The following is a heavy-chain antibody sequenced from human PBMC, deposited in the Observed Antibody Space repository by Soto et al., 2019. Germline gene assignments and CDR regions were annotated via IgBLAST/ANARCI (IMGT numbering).Heavy chain of an antibody. CDR3: AKVAGGLGYFDL. Sequence: PRLSCVASGFTFSDYAMTWVRQAPGKGLEWVATISATGGNIEYTDSLKGRFTISRDNSKNTLYLQLNGLTSDDTAVHYCAKVAGGLGYFDLWGRGTLVTVSS. D-gene: IGHD3-16*01. J-gene: IGHJ2*01. CDR2: ISATGGNI. CDR1: GFTFSDYA. V-gene: IGHV3-23*01.